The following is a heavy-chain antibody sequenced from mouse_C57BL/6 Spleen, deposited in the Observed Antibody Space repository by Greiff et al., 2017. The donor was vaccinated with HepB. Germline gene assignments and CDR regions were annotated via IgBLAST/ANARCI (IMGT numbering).Heavy chain of an antibody. J-gene: IGHJ2*01. CDR1: GFTFSSYG. Sequence: EVQGVESGGDLVKPGGSLKLSCAASGFTFSSYGMSWVRQTPDKRLEWVATISSGGSYTYYPDSVKGRFTISRDNAKNTLYLQMSSLKSEDTAMYYCARLILPYYFDYGGQGTTLTVSS. V-gene: IGHV5-6*01. CDR2: ISSGGSYT. CDR3: ARLILPYYFDY. D-gene: IGHD1-1*01.